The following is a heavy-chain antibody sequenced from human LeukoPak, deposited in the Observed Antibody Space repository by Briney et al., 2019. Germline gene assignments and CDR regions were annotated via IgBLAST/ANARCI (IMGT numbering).Heavy chain of an antibody. D-gene: IGHD3-22*01. CDR2: IYYSGRT. J-gene: IGHJ1*01. CDR3: ARRRYYDGSGYLE. V-gene: IGHV4-39*01. Sequence: SETLSLTCSVSGDSVSRSDSYWDWIRQPPGKGLEWIGTIYYSGRTYYSPSLKSRVTMSVDPSNNQFSLNLRSVPAADTAVYYCARRRYYDGSGYLEWGQGPLLSVSS. CDR1: GDSVSRSDSY.